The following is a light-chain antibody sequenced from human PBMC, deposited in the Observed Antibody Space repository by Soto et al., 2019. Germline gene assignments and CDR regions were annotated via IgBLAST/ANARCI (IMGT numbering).Light chain of an antibody. Sequence: QTVVTQPPLVSGAPGQRVTISCTASSSNIGAGYDVHWYQQLPGTVPKLLIYGNSNRPSGVPDRFSGSKSGTSASLAITGLQAEDEADYYCQSYDSSLSGWVFGGGTKLTVL. V-gene: IGLV1-40*01. CDR2: GNS. CDR3: QSYDSSLSGWV. CDR1: SSNIGAGYD. J-gene: IGLJ3*02.